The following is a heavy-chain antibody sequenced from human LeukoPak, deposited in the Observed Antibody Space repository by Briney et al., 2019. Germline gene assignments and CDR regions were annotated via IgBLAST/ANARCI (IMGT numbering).Heavy chain of an antibody. CDR2: ISSSSSYI. J-gene: IGHJ4*02. CDR3: ARHSGSYGAFDY. CDR1: GFTFSSYS. V-gene: IGHV3-21*01. D-gene: IGHD1-26*01. Sequence: GGSLRLSCTASGFTFSSYSMNWVRQAPGKGLEWVSSISSSSSYIYYADSVKGRFTISRDNAKNSLYLQMNSLRAEDTAVYYCARHSGSYGAFDYWGQGTLVTVSS.